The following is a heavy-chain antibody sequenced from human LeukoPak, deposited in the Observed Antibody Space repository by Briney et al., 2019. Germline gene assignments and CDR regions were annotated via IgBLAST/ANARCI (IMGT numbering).Heavy chain of an antibody. CDR2: ISYNGGSA. CDR3: AKDFCGSTSCYCFDY. D-gene: IGHD2-2*01. Sequence: PGGSLRLSCVASGFTFSNYAVNWVRQAPGKGLEWVSCISYNGGSAHYADSVKGRFTISRDNSKNTLYLQMNSLRAEDTAVYYCAKDFCGSTSCYCFDYWGQGTLVTVSS. V-gene: IGHV3-23*01. CDR1: GFTFSNYA. J-gene: IGHJ4*02.